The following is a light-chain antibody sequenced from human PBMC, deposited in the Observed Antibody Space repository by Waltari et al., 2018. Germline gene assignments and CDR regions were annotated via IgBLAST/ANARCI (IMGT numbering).Light chain of an antibody. CDR2: EVT. CDR1: SSDVGHYNL. Sequence: QSGLTQPASVSGSPGQSITISCTGTSSDVGHYNLVSWYQQYPGKAPKLMVYEVTKRTSGVSDRFSGSKSGTSASLAIEGLQPEDEGDYYCQSYDNSLRGSVLFGGGTKVTV. V-gene: IGLV2-14*02. CDR3: QSYDNSLRGSVL. J-gene: IGLJ3*02.